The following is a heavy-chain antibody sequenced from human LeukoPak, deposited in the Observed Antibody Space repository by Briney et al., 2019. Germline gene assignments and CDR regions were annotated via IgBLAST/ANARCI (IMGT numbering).Heavy chain of an antibody. D-gene: IGHD6-19*01. J-gene: IGHJ4*02. V-gene: IGHV4-59*01. Sequence: SETLSLTCTVSGGSISSYYWSWIRQPPGKGLEWIGYIYYSGSTNYNPSLKSRVTISVDTSKNQFSLKLSSVTAADTAVYYCARGRKAVAGLGRYFDYWGQGTLVTVSS. CDR2: IYYSGST. CDR3: ARGRKAVAGLGRYFDY. CDR1: GGSISSYY.